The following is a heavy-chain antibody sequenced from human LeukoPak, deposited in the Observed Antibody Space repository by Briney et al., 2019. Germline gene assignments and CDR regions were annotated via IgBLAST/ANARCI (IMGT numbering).Heavy chain of an antibody. D-gene: IGHD2-2*01. J-gene: IGHJ4*02. CDR1: GGTFSSYA. Sequence: ASVKASCKASGGTFSSYAISWVRQAPRQGLEWMGRIIPILGIANYAQKFQGRVTITADKSTSTAYMELSSLRSEDTAVYYCARGEDIVVVPAAPTDYWGQGTLVTVSS. V-gene: IGHV1-69*04. CDR3: ARGEDIVVVPAAPTDY. CDR2: IIPILGIA.